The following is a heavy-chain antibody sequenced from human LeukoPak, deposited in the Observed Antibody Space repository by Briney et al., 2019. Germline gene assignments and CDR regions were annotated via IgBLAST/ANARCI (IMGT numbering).Heavy chain of an antibody. J-gene: IGHJ4*02. Sequence: GGSLRLSCAASGFIFGDYAMSWVRQAPGKGPEWVSGISGSGGDTYYTDSVKGRFTISRDNSKNTLYLQMNSLRAEDTAVYYCAKAPGIAAAGIDYWGQGTLVTVSS. CDR3: AKAPGIAAAGIDY. D-gene: IGHD6-13*01. CDR2: ISGSGGDT. V-gene: IGHV3-23*01. CDR1: GFIFGDYA.